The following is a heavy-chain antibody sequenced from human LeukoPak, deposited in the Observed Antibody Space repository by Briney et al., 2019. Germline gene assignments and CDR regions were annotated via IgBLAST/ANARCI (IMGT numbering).Heavy chain of an antibody. Sequence: PSETLSLTCTVSGGSISSYYWSWIRQPPGKGLEWIGYIYYSGRTNYNPSLKSRVTISVDTSKNQFSLKLSSVTAADTAVYYCAARDYFFDYWGQGTLVTVSS. CDR3: AARDYFFDY. D-gene: IGHD2-21*02. CDR2: IYYSGRT. J-gene: IGHJ4*02. V-gene: IGHV4-59*01. CDR1: GGSISSYY.